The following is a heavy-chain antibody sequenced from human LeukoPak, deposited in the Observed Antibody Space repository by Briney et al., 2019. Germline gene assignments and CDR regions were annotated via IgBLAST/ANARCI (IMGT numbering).Heavy chain of an antibody. D-gene: IGHD2/OR15-2a*01. CDR3: ARSYYDSTTFYYHLDL. J-gene: IGHJ5*02. CDR1: GFTFSSYW. CDR2: VDVHGQGT. Sequence: GGSLRLSCAASGFTFSSYWMHWVRHAPGKGPVWVSRVDVHGQGTAYADSVKGRFTISRDNAKNTLSLQMNSLSAEDTAVYYCARSYYDSTTFYYHLDLWGQGTLVTVSS. V-gene: IGHV3-74*01.